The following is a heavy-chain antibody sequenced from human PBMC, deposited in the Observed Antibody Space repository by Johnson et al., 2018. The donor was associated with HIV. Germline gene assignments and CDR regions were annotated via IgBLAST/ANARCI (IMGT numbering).Heavy chain of an antibody. CDR1: GFTFSSYD. Sequence: VQLVESGGGLVQPGGSLRLSCAASGFTFSSYDMHWVHQATGKGLEWVSAIGTAGDTYYPGSVKGRFTISRENAKNSLYLQMNSLRAGDTAVYYCARVALYSGSYPDAFDIWGQGTMVTVSS. V-gene: IGHV3-13*01. CDR2: IGTAGDT. CDR3: ARVALYSGSYPDAFDI. D-gene: IGHD1-26*01. J-gene: IGHJ3*02.